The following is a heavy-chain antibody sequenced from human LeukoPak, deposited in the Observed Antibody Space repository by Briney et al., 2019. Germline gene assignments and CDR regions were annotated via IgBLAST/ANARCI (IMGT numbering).Heavy chain of an antibody. Sequence: SETLSLTCSVSGGSISSTTYYWGWIRQPPGTGLEWIGSIYYSGSTYYNPSLKSRVTISVDTSKNQFSLKLSSVTAADTAVYYCARQGRGDHPDAFDIWGQGTMVTVSS. J-gene: IGHJ3*02. D-gene: IGHD2-21*02. CDR1: GGSISSTTYY. CDR3: ARQGRGDHPDAFDI. CDR2: IYYSGST. V-gene: IGHV4-39*01.